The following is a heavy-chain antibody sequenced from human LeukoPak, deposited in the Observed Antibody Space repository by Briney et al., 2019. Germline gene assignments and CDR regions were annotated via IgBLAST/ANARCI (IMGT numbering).Heavy chain of an antibody. CDR1: GFTFSSSW. D-gene: IGHD2-2*01. CDR3: ARAVPADDAFDI. CDR2: IKQDGSEK. J-gene: IGHJ3*02. Sequence: GGSLRLSCAASGFTFSSSWMSWVRQAPGKGLEWVANIKQDGSEKYYVASVKGRFTISRDNAKNSLYLQMNSLRAEDTAVYYCARAVPADDAFDIWGQGTMVTVSS. V-gene: IGHV3-7*01.